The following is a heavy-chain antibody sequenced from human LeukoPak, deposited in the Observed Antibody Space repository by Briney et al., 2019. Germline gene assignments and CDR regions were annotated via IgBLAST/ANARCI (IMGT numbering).Heavy chain of an antibody. CDR3: ARDFLEDTQ. D-gene: IGHD2-15*01. Sequence: GGSLRLSCTASGFTFGDYAMSWFRQAPGKGLEWVGFIRGKAYGGTTEYAASVKGRFTISRDDSKSIAYLQMNSLRAEDTAVYYCARDFLEDTQWGQGTLVTVSS. J-gene: IGHJ1*01. CDR1: GFTFGDYA. V-gene: IGHV3-49*03. CDR2: IRGKAYGGTT.